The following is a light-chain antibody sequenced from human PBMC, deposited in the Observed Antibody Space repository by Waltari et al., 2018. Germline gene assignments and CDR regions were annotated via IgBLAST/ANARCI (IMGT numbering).Light chain of an antibody. CDR2: DDS. J-gene: IGLJ2*01. CDR1: NIGSKS. Sequence: SYVLTQPPSVSVAPGQTARITRGGNNIGSKSVHWYQHKPGQAPGLVVYDDSDRPSGSHGRLSGSNSGNTATLNISRVEAGDEADYYCQVWDSSSDLYVVFGGGTKLTVL. CDR3: QVWDSSSDLYVV. V-gene: IGLV3-21*02.